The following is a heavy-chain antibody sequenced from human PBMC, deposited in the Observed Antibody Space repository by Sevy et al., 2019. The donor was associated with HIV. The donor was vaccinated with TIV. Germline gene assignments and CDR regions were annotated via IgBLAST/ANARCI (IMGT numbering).Heavy chain of an antibody. CDR2: ISSSSSYI. V-gene: IGHV3-21*01. CDR1: GFTFSSYS. J-gene: IGHJ6*02. D-gene: IGHD1-1*01. CDR3: ARELTTALTAKGNYYYGMDV. Sequence: GGSLRLSCAASGFTFSSYSMNWVRQAPGKGLEWVSSISSSSSYIYYADSVKGRFTISRDNAKNSLYLQMNSLRAEDTAVYYCARELTTALTAKGNYYYGMDVWGQGTTVTVSS.